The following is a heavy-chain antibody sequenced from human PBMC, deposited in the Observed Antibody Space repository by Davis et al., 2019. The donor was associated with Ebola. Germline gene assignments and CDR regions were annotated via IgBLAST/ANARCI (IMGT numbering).Heavy chain of an antibody. D-gene: IGHD2-2*01. V-gene: IGHV4-59*11. CDR3: ARGGSPAMFKGVDE. CDR2: IDYRGRS. Sequence: PSETLSLTCTVSGVSIIDHYWSCIRQSPGKGLEWFGYIDYRGRSTYKPSLRSRITMSVDTSKNQFSLKLKSITAADTAVYYCARGGSPAMFKGVDEWGQGTLVTVAS. J-gene: IGHJ4*02. CDR1: GVSIIDHY.